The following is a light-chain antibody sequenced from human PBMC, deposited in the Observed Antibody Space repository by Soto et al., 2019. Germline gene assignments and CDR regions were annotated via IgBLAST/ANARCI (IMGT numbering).Light chain of an antibody. CDR2: AAS. V-gene: IGKV1-9*01. J-gene: IGKJ3*01. Sequence: DIQLTQSPSFLSASVGDRVTITCRASQGISSYLAWYQQKPGKDPKLLIYAASTLQSGVPSRFSGSGSGTEFTLTISSLQPEDFATYYCQQLNSYPLPFGPGTKVDIK. CDR1: QGISSY. CDR3: QQLNSYPLP.